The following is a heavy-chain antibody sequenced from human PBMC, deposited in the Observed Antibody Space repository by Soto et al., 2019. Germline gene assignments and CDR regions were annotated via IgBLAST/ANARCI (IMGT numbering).Heavy chain of an antibody. J-gene: IGHJ4*02. V-gene: IGHV3-23*01. CDR3: AKVKGYDFWSGYSLRY. CDR2: ISGSGGST. Sequence: GGSLRLSCAASGFTFSSYAMSWVRQAPGKGLEWVSAISGSGGSTYYADSVKGRFTISRDNSKNTLYLQMNSLRAEDTAVYYCAKVKGYDFWSGYSLRYWGQGTLVTVSS. D-gene: IGHD3-3*01. CDR1: GFTFSSYA.